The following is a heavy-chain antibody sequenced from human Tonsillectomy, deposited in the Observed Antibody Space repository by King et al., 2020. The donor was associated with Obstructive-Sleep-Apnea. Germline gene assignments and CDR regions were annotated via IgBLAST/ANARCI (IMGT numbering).Heavy chain of an antibody. D-gene: IGHD7-27*01. CDR2: IYSGGST. CDR3: ARGYLGAFDI. J-gene: IGHJ3*02. Sequence: VQLVESGGDLVQPGGSLRLSCAASGFTVSSNYMTWVRQAPGKGLEWVSVIYSGGSTYYADSVKGRFTISRHISKSTLFLQMNSLRPEDTAVYYCARGYLGAFDIWGRGTMVIVSS. CDR1: GFTVSSNY. V-gene: IGHV3-53*04.